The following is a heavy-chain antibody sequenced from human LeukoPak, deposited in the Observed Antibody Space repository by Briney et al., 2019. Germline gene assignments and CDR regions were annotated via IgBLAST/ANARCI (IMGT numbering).Heavy chain of an antibody. CDR1: GYTFSGHHF. D-gene: IGHD2-21*02. V-gene: IGHV1-2*02. Sequence: ASVKVSCKASGYTFSGHHFMHWVRQAPGQGLEWMGWINPRSGGTNYGQKFQDRVTMAWDTSTTTAYVEVSRLTSDDTAVYYCARAAHCGPGCYFWLDSWGQGTLVTVSS. J-gene: IGHJ5*01. CDR3: ARAAHCGPGCYFWLDS. CDR2: INPRSGGT.